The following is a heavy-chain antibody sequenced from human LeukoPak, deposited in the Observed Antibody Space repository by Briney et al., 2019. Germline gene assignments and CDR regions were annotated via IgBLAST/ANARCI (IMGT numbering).Heavy chain of an antibody. J-gene: IGHJ4*02. CDR2: IRYDGSNK. D-gene: IGHD6-13*01. V-gene: IGHV3-30*02. CDR1: GFTFSSYG. Sequence: PGGSLRLSCAASGFTFSSYGMHWVRQAPGKGLEWVAFIRYDGSNKYYADSVKGRFTISRDNSKNTLYLQMNSLRAEDTAVYYCASPIAAAEAQTDYWGQGTLVTVSS. CDR3: ASPIAAAEAQTDY.